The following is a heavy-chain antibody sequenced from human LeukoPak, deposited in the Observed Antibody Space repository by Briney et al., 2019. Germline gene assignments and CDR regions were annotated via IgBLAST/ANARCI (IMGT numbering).Heavy chain of an antibody. CDR3: AKDLVGATLRLDFDY. V-gene: IGHV3-23*01. D-gene: IGHD1-26*01. CDR2: ISASGGST. Sequence: GGSLRLSCAASGFTFSSYAMSWVRQAPGKGLEWVSVISASGGSTHHADSVKGRFTISRDNSKNTLYLQMNSLGAEDTAVYYCAKDLVGATLRLDFDYWGQGTLVTVSS. J-gene: IGHJ4*02. CDR1: GFTFSSYA.